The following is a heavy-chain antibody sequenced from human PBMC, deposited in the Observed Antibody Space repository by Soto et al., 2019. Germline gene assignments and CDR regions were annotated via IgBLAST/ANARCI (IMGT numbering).Heavy chain of an antibody. V-gene: IGHV4-34*01. CDR1: CGSFSGYY. CDR3: ARVPFRGPRGYFDY. D-gene: IGHD3-16*01. Sequence: SETLSLTCAVYCGSFSGYYWSWIRQPPGKGLEWIGEINHSGSTNYNPSLKSRVTISVDTSKNQFSLKLSSVTAADTAVYYCARVPFRGPRGYFDYWGQGTLVTVSS. CDR2: INHSGST. J-gene: IGHJ4*02.